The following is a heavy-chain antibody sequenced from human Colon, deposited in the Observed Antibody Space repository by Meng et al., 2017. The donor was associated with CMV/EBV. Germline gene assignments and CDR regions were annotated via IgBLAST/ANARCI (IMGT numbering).Heavy chain of an antibody. CDR3: ARDFPEAYYHYIMDV. CDR2: ISAYNGTT. D-gene: IGHD1-14*01. J-gene: IGHJ6*02. Sequence: SGYTFTSYGITCVRQAPGQGLELMGWISAYNGTTNYTQKLQDRVTMTTDTSTSTAYMELRSLRSDDTAVYYCARDFPEAYYHYIMDVWGQGTTVTVSS. CDR1: GYTFTSYG. V-gene: IGHV1-18*01.